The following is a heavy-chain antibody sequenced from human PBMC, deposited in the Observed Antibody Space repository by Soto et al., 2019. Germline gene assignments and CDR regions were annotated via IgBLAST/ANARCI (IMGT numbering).Heavy chain of an antibody. CDR1: GITFNSSS. Sequence: GGSLRLSCAAFGITFNSSSMSWVRQAPGKGLEWVSSISGSGDTTYYADSVKGRFTISRDNSENTLYLQMNILRAEDTAVYYCAKAAPGIVVVPAASFVYWGQGTLVTVSS. CDR2: ISGSGDTT. J-gene: IGHJ4*02. V-gene: IGHV3-23*01. D-gene: IGHD2-2*01. CDR3: AKAAPGIVVVPAASFVY.